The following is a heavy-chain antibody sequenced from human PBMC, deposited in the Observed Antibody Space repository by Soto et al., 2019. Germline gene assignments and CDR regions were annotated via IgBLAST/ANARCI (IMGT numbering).Heavy chain of an antibody. CDR1: GFTFSSYA. D-gene: IGHD6-25*01. CDR2: ISGSGGNT. CDR3: AKSAGGSVWQGLIADY. J-gene: IGHJ4*02. Sequence: EVQLLESGGGLVQPGGSLRLSCAASGFTFSSYAMSWVRQAPGQGLEWVSTISGSGGNTYYADSVKGRFTISRDNSKNTLYLQMNGLRAEDTALYYWAKSAGGSVWQGLIADYWGQGTLVTVSS. V-gene: IGHV3-23*01.